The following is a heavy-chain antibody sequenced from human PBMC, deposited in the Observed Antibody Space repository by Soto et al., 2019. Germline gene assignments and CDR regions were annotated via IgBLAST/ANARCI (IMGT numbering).Heavy chain of an antibody. V-gene: IGHV3-23*01. D-gene: IGHD3-3*01. CDR2: ISGSGGIT. J-gene: IGHJ6*03. CDR3: ARAAHYDFWSGYYYMDV. Sequence: EVQLLESGGRLVQPGGSLRLSCAASGFTFSNYAMAWVRQAPGKGLEWVSAISGSGGITYHAASVKGRFSISRDNSRNTLYPQMNSLGAEDTAVYYCARAAHYDFWSGYYYMDVWGIGTTVTVSS. CDR1: GFTFSNYA.